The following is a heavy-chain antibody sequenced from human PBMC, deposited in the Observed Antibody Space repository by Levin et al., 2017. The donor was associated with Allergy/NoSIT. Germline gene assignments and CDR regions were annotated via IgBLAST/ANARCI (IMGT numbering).Heavy chain of an antibody. CDR3: ARVATYCTRTTCFPYYFDP. V-gene: IGHV4-61*01. CDR1: GGSVSSTTYY. J-gene: IGHJ5*02. Sequence: SQTLSLTCSVSGGSVSSTTYYWTWIRQPPGKALEWIGHVYYTESTNYSPSLTSRVTISIDISNNQFSLNLRSVTAADTAVYFCARVATYCTRTTCFPYYFDPWGQGTLITVSS. CDR2: VYYTEST. D-gene: IGHD2-2*01.